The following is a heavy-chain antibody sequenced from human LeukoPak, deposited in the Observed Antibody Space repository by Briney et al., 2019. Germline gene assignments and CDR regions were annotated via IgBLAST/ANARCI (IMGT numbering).Heavy chain of an antibody. CDR2: IYYSGST. Sequence: SETLSLTCTVSGDSMYTYYWNWIRQPPGKGLEWIGYIYYSGSTNYNPSLKSRVTISVDTSKNQFSLKLSSVTAADTAVYYCASSSGWDSFDIWGQGTMVTVSS. D-gene: IGHD6-19*01. J-gene: IGHJ3*02. V-gene: IGHV4-59*01. CDR3: ASSSGWDSFDI. CDR1: GDSMYTYY.